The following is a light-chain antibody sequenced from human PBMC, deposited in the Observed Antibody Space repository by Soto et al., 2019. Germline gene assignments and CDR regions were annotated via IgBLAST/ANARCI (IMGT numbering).Light chain of an antibody. CDR1: SSDVGAYNY. J-gene: IGLJ1*01. CDR3: SSYTTSTTYV. V-gene: IGLV2-14*03. CDR2: DVS. Sequence: QSALTQPASVSGSPGQSIAISCTGTSSDVGAYNYVSWYQQHPGKAPKLIIYDVSNRPSGISTRFSGSKSGNTASLTISGLQAEDEDDYHCSSYTTSTTYVFGTATKLTVL.